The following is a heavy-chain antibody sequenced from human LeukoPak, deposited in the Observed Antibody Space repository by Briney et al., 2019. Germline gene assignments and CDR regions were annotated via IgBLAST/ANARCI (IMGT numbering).Heavy chain of an antibody. J-gene: IGHJ4*02. CDR2: IIPIFGTA. CDR3: ARGTDFGYCSSTSCYGQFDY. Sequence: ASVKVSCKASGGTFSSYAISWVRQAPGQGLEWMGGIIPIFGTANYAQKFQGRVTITADESTSTAYMELSSLRSEDTAVYYCARGTDFGYCSSTSCYGQFDYWGQGTLVTVSS. V-gene: IGHV1-69*13. D-gene: IGHD2-2*03. CDR1: GGTFSSYA.